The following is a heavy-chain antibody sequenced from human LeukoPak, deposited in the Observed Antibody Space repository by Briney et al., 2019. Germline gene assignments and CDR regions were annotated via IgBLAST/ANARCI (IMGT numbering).Heavy chain of an antibody. CDR2: ISGSGGST. D-gene: IGHD3-3*01. J-gene: IGHJ4*02. CDR3: AKGSSIRFLEWPSDC. Sequence: GGSLRLSCPASGFTFSSYAMSWVRQAPGKGLEWVSAISGSGGSTYYADSVKGRFTISRDNSKHTLYLQMNSLRAEDRAVYYCAKGSSIRFLEWPSDCWGQGALVTVSS. V-gene: IGHV3-23*01. CDR1: GFTFSSYA.